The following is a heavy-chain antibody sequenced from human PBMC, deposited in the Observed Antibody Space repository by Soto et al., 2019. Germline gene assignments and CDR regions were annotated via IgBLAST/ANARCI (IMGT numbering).Heavy chain of an antibody. V-gene: IGHV1-2*04. CDR2: INPNSGGT. CDR1: GYTFTGYY. CDR3: ASDGTGVIAARSGDYYYGMDV. Sequence: ASVKVSCKASGYTFTGYYMHWVRQAPGQGLEWMGWINPNSGGTNYAQKFQGWVTMTRDTSISTAYMELSRLRSDDTAVYYCASDGTGVIAARSGDYYYGMDVWGQGTTVTVSS. J-gene: IGHJ6*02. D-gene: IGHD6-6*01.